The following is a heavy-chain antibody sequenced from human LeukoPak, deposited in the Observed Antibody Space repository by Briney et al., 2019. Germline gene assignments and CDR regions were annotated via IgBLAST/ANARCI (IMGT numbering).Heavy chain of an antibody. CDR1: GFTFSNYA. D-gene: IGHD6-6*01. J-gene: IGHJ5*02. Sequence: GGSLRLSCAASGFTFSNYAMSWVRQAPGKGLEWVSSISGSGGSAYYADSVKGRFTISRDNSKNTVYLQMNSLRDEDTAVYYCAGVPWFDPWGQGTLVTVSS. CDR2: ISGSGGSA. V-gene: IGHV3-23*01. CDR3: AGVPWFDP.